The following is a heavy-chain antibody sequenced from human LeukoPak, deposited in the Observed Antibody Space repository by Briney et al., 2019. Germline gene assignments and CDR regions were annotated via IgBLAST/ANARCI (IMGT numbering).Heavy chain of an antibody. D-gene: IGHD5-18*01. CDR3: AKGDTAMVLDY. Sequence: GGSLRLSCAASGFTFSNYWMTWVRQAPGKGLEWVANINQDGGEKYYVDSVRGRFTISRDNAKNTLYLQMNSLRAEDTAVYYCAKGDTAMVLDYWGQGTLVTVSS. CDR2: INQDGGEK. CDR1: GFTFSNYW. J-gene: IGHJ4*02. V-gene: IGHV3-7*03.